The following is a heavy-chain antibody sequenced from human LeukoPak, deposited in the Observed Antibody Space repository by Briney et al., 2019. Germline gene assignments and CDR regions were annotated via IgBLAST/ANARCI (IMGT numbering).Heavy chain of an antibody. J-gene: IGHJ6*03. CDR3: AREGYYYGSGSYRRDYYCYMDV. Sequence: SQTPSLTCTVSGGSISSGSYYWSWVRQPAGKGLEWIGRIYPTGAANYNPSLKSRVTLSVDTSKNQFSLTLSSVTAADTAVYYCAREGYYYGSGSYRRDYYCYMDVWGKGTTVTISS. D-gene: IGHD3-10*01. CDR2: IYPTGAA. V-gene: IGHV4-61*02. CDR1: GGSISSGSYY.